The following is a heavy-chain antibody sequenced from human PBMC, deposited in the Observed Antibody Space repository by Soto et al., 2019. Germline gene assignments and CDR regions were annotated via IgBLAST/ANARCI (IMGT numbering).Heavy chain of an antibody. CDR1: GGSFSGYY. D-gene: IGHD3-10*01. V-gene: IGHV4-34*01. CDR2: INHSGST. CDR3: ARYNGSGMDYYGMDV. Sequence: SETLSLTCAVYGGSFSGYYWSWIRQPPGKGLEWIGEINHSGSTNYNPSLKSRVTISVDTSKNQFSLKLSSVTAADTAVYYCARYNGSGMDYYGMDVWGQGTTVTVPS. J-gene: IGHJ6*02.